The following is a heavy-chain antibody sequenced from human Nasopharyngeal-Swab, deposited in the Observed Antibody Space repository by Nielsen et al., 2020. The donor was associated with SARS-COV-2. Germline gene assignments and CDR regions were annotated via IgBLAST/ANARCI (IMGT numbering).Heavy chain of an antibody. CDR2: INPNSGGT. J-gene: IGHJ3*02. CDR3: AREIAVAGQGVAFDI. CDR1: GYTFTGYY. D-gene: IGHD6-19*01. V-gene: IGHV1-2*04. Sequence: ASVKVSCKASGYTFTGYYMHWVRQAPGQGLEWMGWINPNSGGTNYAQKFQGWVTMTRDTSISTAYMELSRLRSDDTAVYYFAREIAVAGQGVAFDIWGQGTMVTVSS.